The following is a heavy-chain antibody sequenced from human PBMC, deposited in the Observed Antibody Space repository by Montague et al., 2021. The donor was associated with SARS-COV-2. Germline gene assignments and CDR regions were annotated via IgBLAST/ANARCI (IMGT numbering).Heavy chain of an antibody. CDR2: IYYSGST. Sequence: SETLSLTCAVSGYSISSSNWWGWIRQPPGKGLEWIGYIYYSGSTYYNPSLKSRVTMSVDTSKNQLSLKLSSVTAVDTAVYYCATGFSGYSSSWFDKPLLEVEHAGPEFDYWGQGTLVTVSS. D-gene: IGHD6-13*01. CDR1: GYSISSSNW. V-gene: IGHV4-28*01. CDR3: ATGFSGYSSSWFDKPLLEVEHAGPEFDY. J-gene: IGHJ4*02.